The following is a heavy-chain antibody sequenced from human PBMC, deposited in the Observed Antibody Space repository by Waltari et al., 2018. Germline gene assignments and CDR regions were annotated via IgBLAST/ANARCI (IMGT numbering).Heavy chain of an antibody. CDR1: GFTFSSYA. Sequence: EVQLVESGGGLVQPGGSLRLSCAASGFTFSSYAMSWDRQAPRKGMEWVSASSGSGGSTYYADSVKGRFTISRDNSKNTLYLQMNSLRAEDTAVYYCAKDVRYGDYAEVAFDIWGQGTMVTVSS. CDR2: SSGSGGST. J-gene: IGHJ3*02. CDR3: AKDVRYGDYAEVAFDI. D-gene: IGHD4-17*01. V-gene: IGHV3-23*04.